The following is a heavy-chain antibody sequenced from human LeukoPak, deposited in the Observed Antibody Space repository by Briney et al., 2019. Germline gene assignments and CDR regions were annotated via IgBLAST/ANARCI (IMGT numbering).Heavy chain of an antibody. CDR3: ARDPIFGFLGDYY. CDR1: GFTLSSYE. J-gene: IGHJ4*02. D-gene: IGHD3-3*01. Sequence: PGGSLRLSCAASGFTLSSYEMNWVRQAPGKGLEWVSYISGSGTTTYYADSVKGRFTISSDNAKNSLYLQMNSLRVEDTAVYYCARDPIFGFLGDYYWGQGTLVTVSS. CDR2: ISGSGTTT. V-gene: IGHV3-48*03.